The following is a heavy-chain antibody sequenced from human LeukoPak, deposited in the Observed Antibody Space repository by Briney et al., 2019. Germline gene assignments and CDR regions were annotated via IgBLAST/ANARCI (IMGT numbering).Heavy chain of an antibody. J-gene: IGHJ5*02. Sequence: SQTLSLTCAISGDSVSSNSATWTWIRQSPSRGLEWLGRTYYRSKWYNDYAQSVKSRITFSPDTSKNQFSLHLNSVTPEDTAVYYCAREGTIFVWFDPWGQGTLVTVSS. D-gene: IGHD3-9*01. V-gene: IGHV6-1*01. CDR1: GDSVSSNSAT. CDR2: TYYRSKWYN. CDR3: AREGTIFVWFDP.